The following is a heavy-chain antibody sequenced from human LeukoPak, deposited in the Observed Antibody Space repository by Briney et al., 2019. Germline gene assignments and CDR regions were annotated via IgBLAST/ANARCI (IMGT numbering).Heavy chain of an antibody. CDR2: IYHSGST. CDR3: ARDPEENYDSSGYYYVAFDI. Sequence: SETLSLTCTVSGYSISSGYYWGWIRQPPGKGLEWIGSIYHSGSTYYNPSLKSRVTISVDTSKNQFSLKLSSVTAADTAVYYCARDPEENYDSSGYYYVAFDIWGQGTMVTVSS. J-gene: IGHJ3*02. V-gene: IGHV4-38-2*02. CDR1: GYSISSGYY. D-gene: IGHD3-22*01.